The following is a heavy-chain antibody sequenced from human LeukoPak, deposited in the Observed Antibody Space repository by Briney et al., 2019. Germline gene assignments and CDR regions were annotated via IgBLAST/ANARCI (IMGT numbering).Heavy chain of an antibody. D-gene: IGHD6-19*01. CDR1: GYTFTYYY. V-gene: IGHV1-46*01. CDR3: ARGPYSSGWYGLDY. J-gene: IGHJ4*02. CDR2: INPSGGST. Sequence: GASVKVSCKASGYTFTYYYIYWVRQAPGQGLEWMGLINPSGGSTRYAQNFQGRVTMTRDTSTSTVSMELSSLRSEDTAMHYCARGPYSSGWYGLDYWGQGTLVTVSS.